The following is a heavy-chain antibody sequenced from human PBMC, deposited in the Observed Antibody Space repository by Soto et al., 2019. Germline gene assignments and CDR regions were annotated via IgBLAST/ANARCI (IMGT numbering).Heavy chain of an antibody. D-gene: IGHD6-13*01. Sequence: NPSETLSLTCSVSGASISSFNWNWVRQPAGKGPEWVGRLNIAGTINYNPSLKSRITMSMDTSKNQISLHLRSVTAADTAIYYCARDRGEYTSSWFWHFSHWGHGTLVTVSS. CDR2: LNIAGTI. J-gene: IGHJ1*01. CDR3: ARDRGEYTSSWFWHFSH. V-gene: IGHV4-4*07. CDR1: GASISSFN.